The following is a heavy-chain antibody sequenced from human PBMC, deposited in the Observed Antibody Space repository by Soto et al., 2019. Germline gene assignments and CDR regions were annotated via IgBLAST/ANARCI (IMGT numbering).Heavy chain of an antibody. D-gene: IGHD3-3*01. J-gene: IGHJ6*02. CDR3: ARVRVGYYDFWSGYGVGYGMDV. V-gene: IGHV1-46*01. Sequence: LVKVACKASGYTFTGYYRHWVRKKNGQGLEWMGIINPSGGSTSYAQKFQGRVTMTRDTSTSTVYMELSSLRSEDTAVYYCARVRVGYYDFWSGYGVGYGMDVWGQGSTVTVSS. CDR1: GYTFTGYY. CDR2: INPSGGST.